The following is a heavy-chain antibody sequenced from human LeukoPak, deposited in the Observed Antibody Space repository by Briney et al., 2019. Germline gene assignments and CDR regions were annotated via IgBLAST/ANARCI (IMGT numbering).Heavy chain of an antibody. Sequence: ESLKISCKGSGYSFTSYWIGWVRQMPGKGLEWMGIIYPGDSDTRYSPSFQGQVTISADKPISTAYLQWSSLKASDTAMYYCARARYSSGWNYYYYMDVWGKGTTVTVSS. D-gene: IGHD6-19*01. CDR1: GYSFTSYW. CDR3: ARARYSSGWNYYYYMDV. V-gene: IGHV5-51*04. CDR2: IYPGDSDT. J-gene: IGHJ6*03.